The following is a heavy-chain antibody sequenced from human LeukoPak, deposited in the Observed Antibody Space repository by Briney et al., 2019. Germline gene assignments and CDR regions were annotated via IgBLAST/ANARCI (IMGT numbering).Heavy chain of an antibody. CDR1: GGTFSSYA. CDR3: ARPSITIFGADPGAFDI. CDR2: IIPIFGTA. J-gene: IGHJ3*02. D-gene: IGHD3-3*01. V-gene: IGHV1-69*05. Sequence: SVKVSCKASGGTFSSYAISWVRQAPGQGLEWMGRIIPIFGTANYAQKFQGRVTITTDESTSTAYMELSSLRSEDTAVYYCARPSITIFGADPGAFDIWGQGTMVTVSS.